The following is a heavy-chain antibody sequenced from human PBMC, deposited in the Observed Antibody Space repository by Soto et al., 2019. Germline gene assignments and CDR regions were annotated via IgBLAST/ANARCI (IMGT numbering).Heavy chain of an antibody. Sequence: PSETLSLTCTVSGGSISSYYWSWIRQPPGKGLEWIGYIYYSGSTNYNPSLKSRVTISVDTSKNQFSLKLSSVTAADTALYYCARHSWIAVAGPGFDYWGQGTLVTVSS. CDR3: ARHSWIAVAGPGFDY. D-gene: IGHD6-19*01. V-gene: IGHV4-59*08. J-gene: IGHJ4*02. CDR2: IYYSGST. CDR1: GGSISSYY.